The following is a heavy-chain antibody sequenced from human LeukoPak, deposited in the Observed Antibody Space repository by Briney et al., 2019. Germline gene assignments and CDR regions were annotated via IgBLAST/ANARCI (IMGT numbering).Heavy chain of an antibody. D-gene: IGHD3-3*01. J-gene: IGHJ4*02. V-gene: IGHV3-23*01. CDR1: GFTFSSYA. CDR2: FRGSGNST. CDR3: AKAKGNFWSALDY. Sequence: QTGGSLRLSCAASGFTFSSYAMSWLRQATGKGLEWVSVFRGSGNSTYYADSVKGRFTISRDNSKNTLYLQMNSLRAEDTAVYYCAKAKGNFWSALDYWGQETLVTVSS.